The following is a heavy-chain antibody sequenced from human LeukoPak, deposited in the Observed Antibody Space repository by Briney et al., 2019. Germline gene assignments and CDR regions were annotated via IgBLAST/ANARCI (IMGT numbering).Heavy chain of an antibody. D-gene: IGHD3-22*01. CDR1: GFTFSSYW. J-gene: IGHJ3*02. V-gene: IGHV4-38-2*01. CDR2: IYYSGST. CDR3: ARPYDSSGYYFAFDI. Sequence: LRLSCAASGFTFSSYWMTWVRQPPGKGLEWLGSIYYSGSTYYNPSLKSRVTISVDTSKNQFSLKLSSVTAADTAVYYCARPYDSSGYYFAFDIWGQGTMVTVSS.